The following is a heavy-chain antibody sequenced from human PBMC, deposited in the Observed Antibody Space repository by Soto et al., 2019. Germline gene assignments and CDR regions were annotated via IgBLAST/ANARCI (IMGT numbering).Heavy chain of an antibody. D-gene: IGHD5-12*01. J-gene: IGHJ4*02. CDR2: IYWSDDK. CDR3: AQRPWGGHDYFDY. CDR1: LFSLSNRGLG. V-gene: IGHV2-5*01. Sequence: SGPKLENNTQTLTLTCSFSLFSLSNRGLGVGWIRQPPGKALEWLALIYWSDDKRYSPSLKSRLTITKDTSKNQVVLTMTNVDPVDTATFYCAQRPWGGHDYFDYWGQGILVTVSS.